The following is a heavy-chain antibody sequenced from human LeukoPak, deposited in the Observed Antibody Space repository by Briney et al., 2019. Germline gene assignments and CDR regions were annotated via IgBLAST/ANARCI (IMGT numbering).Heavy chain of an antibody. J-gene: IGHJ4*02. CDR3: ARGSRYSSSWYYFDY. CDR2: IYHSGST. D-gene: IGHD6-13*01. CDR1: GGSISSGGYS. Sequence: SETLSLTCAVSGGSISSGGYSWSWIRQPPGKGLEWIGYIYHSGSTYYNPSFKSRVTISVDRSKNQFSLKLSSVTAADTAVYYCARGSRYSSSWYYFDYWGQGTLVTVSS. V-gene: IGHV4-30-2*01.